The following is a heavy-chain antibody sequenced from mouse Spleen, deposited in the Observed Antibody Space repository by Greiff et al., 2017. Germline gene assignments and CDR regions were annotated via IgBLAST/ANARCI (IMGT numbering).Heavy chain of an antibody. J-gene: IGHJ2*01. Sequence: VQLQQSGAELVRPGTSVKVSCKASGYAFTNYLIEWVKQRPGQGLEWIGVINPGSGGTNYNEKFKGKATLTADKSSSTAYMQLSSLTSDDSAVYFCARGDGYDDFDYWGQGTTLTVSS. CDR2: INPGSGGT. CDR1: GYAFTNYL. D-gene: IGHD2-2*01. V-gene: IGHV1-54*01. CDR3: ARGDGYDDFDY.